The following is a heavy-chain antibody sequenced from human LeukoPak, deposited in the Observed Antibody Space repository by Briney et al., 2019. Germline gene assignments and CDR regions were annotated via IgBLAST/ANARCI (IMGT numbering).Heavy chain of an antibody. CDR1: GYTFTSYG. CDR3: ATHISLYGVVLFDY. D-gene: IGHD4-17*01. J-gene: IGHJ4*02. V-gene: IGHV1-18*01. Sequence: GASVKVSCKASGYTFTSYGISWVRQAPGQGLEWMGWISAYNGNTNYAQKLQGRVTMTTDTSTSTAYMELRSLRSDDTAVYYCATHISLYGVVLFDYWGQGTLVTVSS. CDR2: ISAYNGNT.